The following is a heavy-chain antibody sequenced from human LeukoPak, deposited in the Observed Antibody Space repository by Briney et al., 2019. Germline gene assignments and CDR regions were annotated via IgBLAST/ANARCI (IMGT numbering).Heavy chain of an antibody. J-gene: IGHJ4*02. CDR3: AKDGCSSTSCYRDY. Sequence: GGSLRLSCAASGFTFSSYAMSRVRQAPGKGLEWVSAISGSGGSTYYADSVKGRFTISRDNSKNTLYLQMNSLRAEDTAVYYCAKDGCSSTSCYRDYWGQGTLVTVSS. CDR2: ISGSGGST. CDR1: GFTFSSYA. D-gene: IGHD2-2*01. V-gene: IGHV3-23*01.